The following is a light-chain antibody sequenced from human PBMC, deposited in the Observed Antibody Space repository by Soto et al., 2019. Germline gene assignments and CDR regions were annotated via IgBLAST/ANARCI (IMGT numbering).Light chain of an antibody. CDR2: EVS. CDR1: SSDVGGFNY. CDR3: SSYTTNNSPHV. J-gene: IGLJ1*01. V-gene: IGLV2-14*01. Sequence: QSVLTQPASVSGSPGQSITISCTGTSSDVGGFNYVSWYQQYPGKAPKLIIYEVSNRPSGVSSRFSGSKSGNTASLIISGLQAEDEADYYCSSYTTNNSPHVFVAGTKVTVL.